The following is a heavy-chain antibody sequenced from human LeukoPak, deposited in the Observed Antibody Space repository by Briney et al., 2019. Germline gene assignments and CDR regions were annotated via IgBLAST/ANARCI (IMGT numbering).Heavy chain of an antibody. CDR2: IWYDGSNK. V-gene: IGHV3-33*01. Sequence: GGSLRFSCAASGFTFSSYGMPWVRQAPGKGLEWVAVIWYDGSNKYYADSVKGRFTISRDNSKNTLYLQMNSLRAEDTAVYYCARDTFGGAFDIWGQGTMVTVSS. J-gene: IGHJ3*02. CDR3: ARDTFGGAFDI. D-gene: IGHD3-16*01. CDR1: GFTFSSYG.